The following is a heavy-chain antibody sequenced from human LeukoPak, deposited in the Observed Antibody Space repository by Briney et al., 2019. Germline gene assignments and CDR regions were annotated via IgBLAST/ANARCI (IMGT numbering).Heavy chain of an antibody. Sequence: ASVRVSCKASGYTFTSHGITWVRQAPGQGLEWVGWINAYNGHTNYVQNLQGRATMTTDTSASTAYMELRSLRSDDTAVYYCARGEYNYFDYWGQGTLVTVSS. CDR1: GYTFTSHG. J-gene: IGHJ4*02. CDR2: INAYNGHT. V-gene: IGHV1-18*01. D-gene: IGHD2/OR15-2a*01. CDR3: ARGEYNYFDY.